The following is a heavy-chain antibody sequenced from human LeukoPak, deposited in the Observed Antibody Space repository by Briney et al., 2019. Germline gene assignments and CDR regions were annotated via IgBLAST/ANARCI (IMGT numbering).Heavy chain of an antibody. CDR1: GFIFDDYG. Sequence: SGGSLRLSCAASGFIFDDYGMSWVRQSPGKGLEWVSGINWNGGSLGYADSVKGRFTISRDNAKNSLYLQMTSLRAEDTALYYCARGMSAVTQYNYFDPWGQGTQVTVSS. CDR3: ARGMSAVTQYNYFDP. CDR2: INWNGGSL. J-gene: IGHJ5*02. V-gene: IGHV3-20*04. D-gene: IGHD5-24*01.